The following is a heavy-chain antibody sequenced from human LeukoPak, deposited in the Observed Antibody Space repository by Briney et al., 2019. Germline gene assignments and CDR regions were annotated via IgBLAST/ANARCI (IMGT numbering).Heavy chain of an antibody. CDR1: GSTFTGYY. V-gene: IGHV1-2*02. CDR3: ARDRGYCSGGSCYSGAFDI. J-gene: IGHJ3*02. CDR2: INPNSADT. D-gene: IGHD2-15*01. Sequence: GASVKVSCKASGSTFTGYYMHWVRQAPGQGLEWMGWINPNSADTNYAQKFQCRVTLTRDTSISTAYMELRRLRSDDTAVYYCARDRGYCSGGSCYSGAFDIWGQGTMVTVSS.